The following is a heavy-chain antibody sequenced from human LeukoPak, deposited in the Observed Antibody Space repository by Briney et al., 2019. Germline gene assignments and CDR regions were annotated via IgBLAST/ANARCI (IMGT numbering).Heavy chain of an antibody. CDR3: ARAVWGSLDY. Sequence: SETLSLTCAVSGGSISSGGYSWSWIRQPPGKGLEWIGYIYHSGSTYYNPSLKSRVTISVDRSKNQFSLKLSSVTAADTAVYYCARAVWGSLDYWGQGTLVTVSS. D-gene: IGHD3-16*01. V-gene: IGHV4-30-2*01. CDR2: IYHSGST. J-gene: IGHJ4*02. CDR1: GGSISSGGYS.